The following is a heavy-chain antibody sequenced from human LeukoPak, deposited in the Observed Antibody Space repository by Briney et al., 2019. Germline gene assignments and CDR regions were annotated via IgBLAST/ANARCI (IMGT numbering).Heavy chain of an antibody. Sequence: PGGSLRLSCAASGFTFSSYAMHWVRQAPGKGLEYVSAISSNGGSTYYANSVKGRFTISRDNSKNTLYLQMGSLRAEDMAVYYCASDGWATVVTHPAFWGQGTLVTVSS. CDR1: GFTFSSYA. D-gene: IGHD4-23*01. V-gene: IGHV3-64*01. CDR2: ISSNGGST. CDR3: ASDGWATVVTHPAF. J-gene: IGHJ4*02.